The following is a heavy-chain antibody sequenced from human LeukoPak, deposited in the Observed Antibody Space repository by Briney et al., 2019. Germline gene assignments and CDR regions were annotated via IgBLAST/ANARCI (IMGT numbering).Heavy chain of an antibody. J-gene: IGHJ6*03. D-gene: IGHD2-8*01. CDR2: IKWNGGST. V-gene: IGHV3-20*04. CDR3: ARAPGVNYYYYMDV. Sequence: SGGSLRLSCATSGFSFDDYGMSWVRQAPGKGLEWVSGIKWNGGSTGYADSVKGRFTISRDNAKNSLFLQMNSLRAEDTALYYCARAPGVNYYYYMDVWGKGTTVTVSS. CDR1: GFSFDDYG.